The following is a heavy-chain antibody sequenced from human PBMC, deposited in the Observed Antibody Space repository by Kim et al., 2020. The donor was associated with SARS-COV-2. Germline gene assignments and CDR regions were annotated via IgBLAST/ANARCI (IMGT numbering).Heavy chain of an antibody. V-gene: IGHV4-31*03. CDR1: GGSISSGGYY. D-gene: IGHD3-16*02. CDR3: ARAPYDYVWGSYRWDYFDY. CDR2: IYYSGST. J-gene: IGHJ4*02. Sequence: SETLSLTCTVSGGSISSGGYYWSWIRQHPGKGLEWIGYIYYSGSTYYNPSLKSRVTISVDTSKNQFSLKLSSVTAADTAVYYCARAPYDYVWGSYRWDYFDYWGQGTLVTVSS.